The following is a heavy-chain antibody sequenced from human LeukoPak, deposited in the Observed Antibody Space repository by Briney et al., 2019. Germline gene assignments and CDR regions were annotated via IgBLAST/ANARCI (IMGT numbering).Heavy chain of an antibody. Sequence: PGGSLRLSCAASGFTVSSNYMSWVRQAPGKGLEWGSVIYSGGSTYYADSVKGRFTISRDNSKNTLYLQMNSLRAEDTAVYYCASRSYSSSSRDYWGQGTLVTVSS. CDR2: IYSGGST. CDR1: GFTVSSNY. CDR3: ASRSYSSSSRDY. D-gene: IGHD6-6*01. J-gene: IGHJ4*02. V-gene: IGHV3-53*01.